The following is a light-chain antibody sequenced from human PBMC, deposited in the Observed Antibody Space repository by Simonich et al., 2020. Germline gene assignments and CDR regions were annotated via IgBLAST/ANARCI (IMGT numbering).Light chain of an antibody. V-gene: IGLV2-23*03. CDR2: EGS. Sequence: QSALTQPASVSGSPGQSITISCTGTSSDVGSYNLVSWYQQHPGKAPKLMIYEGSKRPSGVSNSFSGSKSGNTASLTISGLQAEDEADYYCCSYAGSSTFGVFGGGTKLTVL. CDR1: SSDVGSYNL. CDR3: CSYAGSSTFGV. J-gene: IGLJ3*02.